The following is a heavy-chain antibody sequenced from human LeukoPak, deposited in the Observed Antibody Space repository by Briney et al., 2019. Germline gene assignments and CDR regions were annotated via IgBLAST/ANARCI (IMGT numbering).Heavy chain of an antibody. CDR3: ARSDYSGSGTYTEFDAFDI. J-gene: IGHJ3*02. CDR2: ISYTGST. Sequence: PSETLSLTCTVSGGSISSHYWSWIRQPPGKGLEWIGYISYTGSTTYNPSLKSRVTISMDTSKNQFSLKLRSVTAADSAVYYCARSDYSGSGTYTEFDAFDIWGQGPMVTVSS. D-gene: IGHD3-10*01. CDR1: GGSISSHY. V-gene: IGHV4-59*11.